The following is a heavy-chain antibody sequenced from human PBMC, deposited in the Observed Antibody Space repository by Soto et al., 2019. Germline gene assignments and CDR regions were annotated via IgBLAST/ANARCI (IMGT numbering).Heavy chain of an antibody. CDR1: GGTFSSYA. CDR2: IIRIFGTA. J-gene: IGHJ3*02. Sequence: SVKVSCKASGGTFSSYAISWVRQAPGQGLEWMGGIIRIFGTANYAQKFQGRVTITADESTSTTYMELSSLRSEDTAVYYCATDGYSRRRERAFDIWGPGXMVTVSS. D-gene: IGHD6-13*01. CDR3: ATDGYSRRRERAFDI. V-gene: IGHV1-69*13.